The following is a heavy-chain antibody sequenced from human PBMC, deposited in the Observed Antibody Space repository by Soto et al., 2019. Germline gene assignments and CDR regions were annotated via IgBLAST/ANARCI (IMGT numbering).Heavy chain of an antibody. CDR3: ARYIAVSSGWFDP. Sequence: PGQGLEWMGGIVPVFGTTIYAQKLQGRVTITADESTNTAFMELSGLRSEDTAIYYCARYIAVSSGWFDPWGQGTLVTVSS. V-gene: IGHV1-69*01. CDR2: IVPVFGTT. J-gene: IGHJ5*02. D-gene: IGHD6-19*01.